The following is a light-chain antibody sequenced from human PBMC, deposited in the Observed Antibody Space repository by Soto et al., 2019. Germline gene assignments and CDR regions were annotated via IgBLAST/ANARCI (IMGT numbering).Light chain of an antibody. J-gene: IGKJ2*01. V-gene: IGKV3-20*01. Sequence: EIELTQSPGTLSFSPGEIATLSCRASQSVSSSYLAWYQQKPGQAPRLLIDGASTRATGIPDRFSCSGSGTDFTLTLSRLEPEDFEVYYCQQHGSSPPYTFGQGTKLEIK. CDR3: QQHGSSPPYT. CDR1: QSVSSSY. CDR2: GAS.